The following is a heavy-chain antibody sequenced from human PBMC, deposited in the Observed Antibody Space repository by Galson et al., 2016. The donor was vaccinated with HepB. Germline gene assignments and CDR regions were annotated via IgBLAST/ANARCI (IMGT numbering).Heavy chain of an antibody. CDR2: INSDGSGT. V-gene: IGHV3-74*01. CDR1: GFSVSGDY. CDR3: VTYYYDSGGYSY. Sequence: SLRLSCAASGFSVSGDYLVWVRQAPGKGLGWVSHINSDGSGTDYADSVKGRFTISRDNAKNTLYLQMDSLGAEDTAVYYCVTYYYDSGGYSYWGQGTLVTVAS. J-gene: IGHJ4*02. D-gene: IGHD3-22*01.